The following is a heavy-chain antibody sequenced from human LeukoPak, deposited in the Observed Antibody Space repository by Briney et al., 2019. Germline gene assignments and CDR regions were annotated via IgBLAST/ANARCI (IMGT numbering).Heavy chain of an antibody. D-gene: IGHD5-12*01. Sequence: GGSLRLSCAVSGITFSDIWVSWVRQAPGKGLEWVGRIKKNSEGGTTDYAAPVKGRFTISRDDSKDTVYLQMNSLKTEDTAVYYCTTEGYGALNFWGQGTLVTVSS. CDR2: IKKNSEGGTT. J-gene: IGHJ4*02. V-gene: IGHV3-15*01. CDR1: GITFSDIW. CDR3: TTEGYGALNF.